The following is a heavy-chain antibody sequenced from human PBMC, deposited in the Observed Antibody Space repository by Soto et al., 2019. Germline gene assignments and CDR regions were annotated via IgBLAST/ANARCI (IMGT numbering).Heavy chain of an antibody. CDR2: IWYDGSNI. V-gene: IGHV3-33*01. D-gene: IGHD3-10*01. CDR3: ASLYYYGSQTPYY. J-gene: IGHJ4*02. Sequence: QVQLVESGGAGVQPGRSLRLYCAASGLTSISYGMHWVRQAPGKGLEWVAVIWYDGSNIYYADSVKGRFTISRDNSKNTQYLQMNPLRAEDTAVYYGASLYYYGSQTPYYWGQGTLVTVSS. CDR1: GLTSISYG.